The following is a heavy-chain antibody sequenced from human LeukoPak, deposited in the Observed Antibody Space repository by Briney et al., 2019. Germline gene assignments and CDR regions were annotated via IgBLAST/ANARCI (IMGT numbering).Heavy chain of an antibody. V-gene: IGHV3-48*01. CDR2: ISSSSSTI. CDR3: AKDGVLLWFGELTPYYYYYYMDV. Sequence: GGSLRLSCAASGFTFSSYSMNWVRQAPGKGLEWVSYISSSSSTIYYADSVKGRFTISRDNSKNTLYLQMNSLRAEDTAVYYCAKDGVLLWFGELTPYYYYYYMDVWGKGTTVTVSS. CDR1: GFTFSSYS. D-gene: IGHD3-10*01. J-gene: IGHJ6*03.